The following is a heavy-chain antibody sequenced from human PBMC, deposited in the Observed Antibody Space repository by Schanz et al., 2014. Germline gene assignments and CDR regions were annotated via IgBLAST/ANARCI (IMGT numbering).Heavy chain of an antibody. J-gene: IGHJ4*02. Sequence: QVQLQESGPGLVKPSGTLSLTCTVSGASISSVYWWSWVRQSPGTGREWIGEMHHSEGRNYNPSPKGGVPTFMDAHKTYSFLELISVTAADTAVYYCVRNGDCRGGIRCDKGYFDSWGQGILVTVSS. D-gene: IGHD2-15*01. CDR2: MHHSEGR. CDR3: VRNGDCRGGIRCDKGYFDS. V-gene: IGHV4-4*02. CDR1: GASISSVYW.